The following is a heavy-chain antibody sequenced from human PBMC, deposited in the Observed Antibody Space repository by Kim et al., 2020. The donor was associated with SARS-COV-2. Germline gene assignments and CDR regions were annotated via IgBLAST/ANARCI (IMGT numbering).Heavy chain of an antibody. CDR2: IGTAGDT. CDR3: ARGTHPIAARPEWFSQYYYYYMDV. Sequence: GGSLRLSCAASGFTFSSYDMHWVRQATGKGLEWVSAIGTAGDTYYQGSVKGRFTISRENAKNSLYLQMNSLRAGDTAVYYCARGTHPIAARPEWFSQYYYYYMDVWGKGTTVTVSS. D-gene: IGHD6-6*01. J-gene: IGHJ6*03. V-gene: IGHV3-13*01. CDR1: GFTFSSYD.